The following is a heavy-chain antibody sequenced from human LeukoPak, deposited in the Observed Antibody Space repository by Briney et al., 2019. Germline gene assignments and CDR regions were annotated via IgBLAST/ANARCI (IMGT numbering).Heavy chain of an antibody. Sequence: SVKVSCKASGGTFSSYAISWVRQAPGQGLEWMGGIIPIFGTANYAKKFQGRVTITADESTSTAYMELSSLRSEDTAVYYCANTIVVVPAALDAFDIWGQGTMVTVSS. D-gene: IGHD2-2*01. CDR3: ANTIVVVPAALDAFDI. CDR1: GGTFSSYA. V-gene: IGHV1-69*01. CDR2: IIPIFGTA. J-gene: IGHJ3*02.